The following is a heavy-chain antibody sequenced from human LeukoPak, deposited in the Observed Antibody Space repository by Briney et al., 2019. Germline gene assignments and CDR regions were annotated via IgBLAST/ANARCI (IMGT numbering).Heavy chain of an antibody. V-gene: IGHV5-51*01. J-gene: IGHJ4*02. D-gene: IGHD1-26*01. CDR1: GYSFTSYW. CDR2: IYPGDSDT. Sequence: GESLKISCKGSGYSFTSYWIGWVRQMPRKGLGWMGIIYPGDSDTRYSPSFQGQVTISPDKSLSTTYLQLSTLKASATAMYYCARESSIVAATWSYWGQGTLVTVSS. CDR3: ARESSIVAATWSY.